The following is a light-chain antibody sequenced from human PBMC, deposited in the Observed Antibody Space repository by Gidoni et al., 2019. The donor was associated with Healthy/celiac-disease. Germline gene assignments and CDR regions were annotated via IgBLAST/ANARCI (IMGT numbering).Light chain of an antibody. Sequence: DIQMTQSPSSLSASVGDRVTITCWASQGISNYLAWYQQKPGKVPKLLIYAASTVQSGVPSRFSGSGSGTDFTLTISSLQPEDVATYYCQKYNSAPPYTFGQGTKLEIK. V-gene: IGKV1-27*01. CDR2: AAS. CDR3: QKYNSAPPYT. CDR1: QGISNY. J-gene: IGKJ2*01.